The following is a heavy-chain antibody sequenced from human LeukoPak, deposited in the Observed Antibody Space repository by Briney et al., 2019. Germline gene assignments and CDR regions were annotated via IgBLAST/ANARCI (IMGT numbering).Heavy chain of an antibody. CDR2: ISYDGSNK. D-gene: IGHD5-18*01. CDR1: GFTFSSYA. J-gene: IGHJ4*02. V-gene: IGHV3-30-3*01. Sequence: GGSLRLSCAASGFTFSSYAMHWVRQAPGKGLEWVAVISYDGSNKYYADSVKGRFTISRDNSKNTLYLQMNSLRAEDTAVYYCAREGPVDTALPGYWGQGTLVTVSS. CDR3: AREGPVDTALPGY.